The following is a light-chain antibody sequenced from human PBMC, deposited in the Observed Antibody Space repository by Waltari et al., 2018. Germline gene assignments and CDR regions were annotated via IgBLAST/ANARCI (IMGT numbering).Light chain of an antibody. CDR2: VHSDGSH. V-gene: IGLV4-69*01. Sequence: QLVLTQSPSASASLGASVRLTCTLDSGHSSTIIAWHQQQPAKGPRYLMKVHSDGSHSKGDDIPYRFSGSGSGAERYLTISSVQSEDEADYYCQTGGHGTWVFGGGTKLTVL. CDR3: QTGGHGTWV. CDR1: SGHSSTI. J-gene: IGLJ3*02.